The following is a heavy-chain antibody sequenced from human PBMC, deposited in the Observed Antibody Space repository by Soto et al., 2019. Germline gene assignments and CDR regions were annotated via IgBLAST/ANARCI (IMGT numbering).Heavy chain of an antibody. CDR2: IYPGDSDT. V-gene: IGHV5-51*01. J-gene: IGHJ4*02. CDR3: ARIDCTQGYLVD. D-gene: IGHD2-21*01. CDR1: GYTFTNYW. Sequence: GESLKISCKASGYTFTNYWIGWVRQVPGKGLEWMGNIYPGDSDTRYSPSFQGQVTISADKSINTVFLQWNSLKASDTATFYCARIDCTQGYLVDWGLGMLVTVSS.